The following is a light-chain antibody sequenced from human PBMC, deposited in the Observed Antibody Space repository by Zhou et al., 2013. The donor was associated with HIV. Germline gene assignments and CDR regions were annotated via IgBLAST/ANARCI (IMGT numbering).Light chain of an antibody. CDR1: QSVSNNF. V-gene: IGKV3-20*01. Sequence: TQSPGTLSLSPGERATLSCRASQSVSNNFLAWYQQKPGQAPRLLIYGASSRVTGIPDRFSGSGSGTDFTLTITRLEPEDFALYYCQQYGGAFTFGGGTKVEIK. CDR2: GAS. J-gene: IGKJ4*01. CDR3: QQYGGAFT.